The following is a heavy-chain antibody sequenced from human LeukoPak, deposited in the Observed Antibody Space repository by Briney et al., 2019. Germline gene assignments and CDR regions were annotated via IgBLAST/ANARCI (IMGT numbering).Heavy chain of an antibody. Sequence: GGSLRLSRAASGFTFDDYTMHWVRQAPGKGLEWVSLISWDGASTYYADSVKGRFTISRDSSKNSLYLQMNSLRTEDSALYYCAKGSTISMVDWGQGTLVTVSS. CDR2: ISWDGAST. J-gene: IGHJ4*02. V-gene: IGHV3-43*01. CDR1: GFTFDDYT. D-gene: IGHD5-24*01. CDR3: AKGSTISMVD.